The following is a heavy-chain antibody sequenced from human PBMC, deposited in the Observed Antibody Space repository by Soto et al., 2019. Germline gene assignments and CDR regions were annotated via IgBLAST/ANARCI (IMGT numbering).Heavy chain of an antibody. V-gene: IGHV3-23*01. CDR2: ISGSGGST. D-gene: IGHD1-26*01. J-gene: IGHJ6*02. CDR1: GFTFSSYA. CDR3: AKVVVGATSYYYGMDV. Sequence: PGGSLRLSCAASGFTFSSYAMSWVRQAPGKGLEWVSAISGSGGSTYYADSVKGRFTISRDNSKNTLYLQMNSLRAEDTAVYYCAKVVVGATSYYYGMDVWGQGTTVTVSS.